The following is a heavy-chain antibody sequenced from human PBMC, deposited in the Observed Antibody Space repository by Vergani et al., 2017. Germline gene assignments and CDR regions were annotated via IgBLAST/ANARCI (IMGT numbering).Heavy chain of an antibody. D-gene: IGHD3-16*01. Sequence: QVQLVESGGGVVQPGRSLRLSCAASGFTFSSYGMHWVRQAPGKGLEWVAVIWYDGSNKYYADSVKGRFTISRDNSKNTLYLQMNSLRADDTAVYYCAKDDDYIWGSPVIDYWGQGTLVTVSS. CDR3: AKDDDYIWGSPVIDY. CDR1: GFTFSSYG. CDR2: IWYDGSNK. J-gene: IGHJ4*02. V-gene: IGHV3-33*06.